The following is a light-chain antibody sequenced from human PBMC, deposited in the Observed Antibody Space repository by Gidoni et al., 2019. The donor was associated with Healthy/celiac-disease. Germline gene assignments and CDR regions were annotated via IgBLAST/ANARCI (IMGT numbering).Light chain of an antibody. CDR3: QQYDNLPLT. Sequence: QMTQSPSSLSASVGDRVTITCPASQDISNYLNWYQQKPGKAPKLLIYDASNLETGVPSRFSGSGSGTDFTFTISSLQPEDIATYYCQQYDNLPLTFGGGTKVEIK. V-gene: IGKV1-33*01. J-gene: IGKJ4*01. CDR2: DAS. CDR1: QDISNY.